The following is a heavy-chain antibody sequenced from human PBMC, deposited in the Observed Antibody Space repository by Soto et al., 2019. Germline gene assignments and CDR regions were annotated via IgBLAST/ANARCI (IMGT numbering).Heavy chain of an antibody. CDR1: GFTFSNYA. Sequence: EVQLLESGGGLVQPGGSLRLSCAASGFTFSNYAMTWARQAPGKGLEWVSAINSGGDKTYYADTVKGRFTISTDNSRSAPYLQMNSLRADDTAVYYCANWVEGTMVYFDHWGLGTLVTVAS. D-gene: IGHD2-8*01. CDR3: ANWVEGTMVYFDH. V-gene: IGHV3-23*01. J-gene: IGHJ4*02. CDR2: INSGGDKT.